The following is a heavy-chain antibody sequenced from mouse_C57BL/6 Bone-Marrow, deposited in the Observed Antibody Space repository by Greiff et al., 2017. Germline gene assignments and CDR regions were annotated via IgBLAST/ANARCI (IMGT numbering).Heavy chain of an antibody. D-gene: IGHD2-5*01. CDR1: GYTFTSYW. J-gene: IGHJ2*01. CDR3: ARTGLDSNYDY. Sequence: QVQLQQSGAELARPGASVKMSCKASGYTFTSYWITWVKQRPGQGLEWIGDIYPGSGSTNYNEKFKSKATLTVDTSSSTAYMQLSSLTSEDSAVYYCARTGLDSNYDYWGQGTTLTVSS. CDR2: IYPGSGST. V-gene: IGHV1-55*01.